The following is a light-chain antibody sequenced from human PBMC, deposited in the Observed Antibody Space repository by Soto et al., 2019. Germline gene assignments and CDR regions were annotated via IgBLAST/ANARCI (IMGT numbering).Light chain of an antibody. CDR3: CTFAGRYSYV. Sequence: QSVLTQPPSVSGAPGQRVTISCTGSGSNIGAGYDVNWYQQFPGTAPKLLIYGNTNRPSGVPDRFSGSKSGTSASLAITGLQAEDEADYYCCTFAGRYSYVFGSGTKVTVL. CDR1: GSNIGAGYD. CDR2: GNT. J-gene: IGLJ1*01. V-gene: IGLV1-40*01.